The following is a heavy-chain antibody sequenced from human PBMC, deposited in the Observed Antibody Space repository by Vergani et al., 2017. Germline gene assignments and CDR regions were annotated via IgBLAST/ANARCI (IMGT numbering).Heavy chain of an antibody. CDR1: GYSFTSYW. D-gene: IGHD3-9*01. CDR3: ARLPYYDILTGSYFFDY. V-gene: IGHV5-51*01. CDR2: IYPGDSDT. Sequence: EVQLVQSGAEVKKPGESLKISCKGSGYSFTSYWIGWVRQLPGKGLEWMGIIYPGDSDTRYSPSFQGQVTISADKSISTAYLQLSSLKASHTAMYYCARLPYYDILTGSYFFDYWGQGALVTVSS. J-gene: IGHJ4*02.